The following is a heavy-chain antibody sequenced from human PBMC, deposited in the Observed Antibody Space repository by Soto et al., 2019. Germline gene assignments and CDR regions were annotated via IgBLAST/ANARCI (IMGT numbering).Heavy chain of an antibody. CDR1: GYTFTSYG. CDR3: ASMIVVVDAFDI. D-gene: IGHD3-22*01. CDR2: ISAYNGNT. Sequence: GASVKVPCKASGYTFTSYGISWVRQAPGQGLEWMGWISAYNGNTNYAQKLQGRVTMTTDTSTSTAYMELRSLRSDDTAVYYCASMIVVVDAFDIWGQGTMVTVSS. V-gene: IGHV1-18*01. J-gene: IGHJ3*02.